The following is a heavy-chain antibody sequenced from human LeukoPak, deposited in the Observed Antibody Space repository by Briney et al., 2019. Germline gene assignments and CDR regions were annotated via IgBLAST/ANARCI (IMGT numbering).Heavy chain of an antibody. J-gene: IGHJ2*01. CDR1: GFTFSIHA. D-gene: IGHD3-10*01. Sequence: GRSLRPSRAAAGFTFSIHAIGSASHAAGEWLGWVSSIIGMVGSTYHADSVKGPFTISRDNSKNTLYLQMNSLRAEDTAEYYCAKGEGITMIRGVRYPWYFDLWGRGTLVTVSS. CDR3: AKGEGITMIRGVRYPWYFDL. CDR2: IIGMVGST. V-gene: IGHV3-23*01.